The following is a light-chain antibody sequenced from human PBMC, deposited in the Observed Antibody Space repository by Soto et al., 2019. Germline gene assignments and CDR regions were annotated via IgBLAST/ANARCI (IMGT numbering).Light chain of an antibody. CDR1: QNIGLS. CDR2: AAS. J-gene: IGKJ1*01. V-gene: IGKV1-39*01. Sequence: DLQMTKSPTSLSASIGDRVTFTCRASQNIGLSLNWLQKKPWRVPQLLIYAASRLHSGVPSRFIGTGSGTDFTFTISSLQPEDFATYFCQQAYRTPWTFGQGTTVDSK. CDR3: QQAYRTPWT.